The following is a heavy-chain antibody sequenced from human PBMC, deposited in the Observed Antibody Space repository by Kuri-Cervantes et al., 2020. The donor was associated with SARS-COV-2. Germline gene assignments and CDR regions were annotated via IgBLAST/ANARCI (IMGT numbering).Heavy chain of an antibody. Sequence: GESLKISCAASGFTFSSYGMHWVRQAPGKGLEWVAVISYDGSNKYYADSVEGRFTISRDNSKNTLYLQMNSLRAEDTAVYYCAKAVVSYYYYGMDVWGQGTTVTVSS. CDR1: GFTFSSYG. J-gene: IGHJ6*02. CDR2: ISYDGSNK. CDR3: AKAVVSYYYYGMDV. V-gene: IGHV3-30*18. D-gene: IGHD3-22*01.